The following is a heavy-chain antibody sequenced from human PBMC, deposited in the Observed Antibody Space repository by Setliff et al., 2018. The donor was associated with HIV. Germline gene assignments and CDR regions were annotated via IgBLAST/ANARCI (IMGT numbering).Heavy chain of an antibody. J-gene: IGHJ3*02. D-gene: IGHD1-26*01. CDR3: ARDRPRGGGSLDAFDI. Sequence: GGSLRLSCAASGFTFSDCSMNWVRQAPGKGLEWVSSISSSSYYIYYADSVKGRFTISRDNAKNSLYLQMNSLRAEDTAVYYCARDRPRGGGSLDAFDIWGQGTMVTVSS. CDR1: GFTFSDCS. V-gene: IGHV3-21*01. CDR2: ISSSSYYI.